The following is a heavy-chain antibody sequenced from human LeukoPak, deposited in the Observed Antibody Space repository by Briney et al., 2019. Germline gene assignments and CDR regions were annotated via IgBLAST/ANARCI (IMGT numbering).Heavy chain of an antibody. V-gene: IGHV3-49*03. CDR3: TYDFWSGSPAAVDY. J-gene: IGHJ4*02. CDR2: IRSKAYGGTT. Sequence: GGSLRLSCTASGFTFGDYAMSWFHQAPGKGLERVVFIRSKAYGGTTEYSASVKGRFTISRDESKSIAYLQMNSLKTEDTAVYYCTYDFWSGSPAAVDYWGQGTLVTVSS. CDR1: GFTFGDYA. D-gene: IGHD3-3*01.